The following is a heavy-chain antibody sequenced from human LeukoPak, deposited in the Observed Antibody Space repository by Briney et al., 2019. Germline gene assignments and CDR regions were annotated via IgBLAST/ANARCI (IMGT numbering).Heavy chain of an antibody. CDR1: GYTFTGYY. CDR2: INPNSGGT. D-gene: IGHD4-17*01. V-gene: IGHV1-2*02. CDR3: ARDRLRTGHGDYEY. J-gene: IGHJ4*02. Sequence: ASVSVSCKASGYTFTGYYMHWVRQAPGQGLEWMGWINPNSGGTNYAQKFQGRVTMTRDTSISTAYMELSRLRSDDTAVYYCARDRLRTGHGDYEYWGQGTLVTVSS.